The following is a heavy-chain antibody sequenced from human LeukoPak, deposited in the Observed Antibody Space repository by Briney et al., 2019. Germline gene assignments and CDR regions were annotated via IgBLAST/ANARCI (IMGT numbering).Heavy chain of an antibody. CDR2: ISAYNGNT. CDR1: GYTFTSYG. CDR3: ATLYGGYSYGRDYYYYYYRDV. V-gene: IGHV1-18*01. J-gene: IGHJ6*03. Sequence: GASVKVSCKASGYTFTSYGISWVRQAPGQGLEWMGWISAYNGNTNYAQKLQGRVTMTTYTSTSTAYMELRSLRSDDTAVYYCATLYGGYSYGRDYYYYYYRDVWGKGTTVTVSS. D-gene: IGHD5-18*01.